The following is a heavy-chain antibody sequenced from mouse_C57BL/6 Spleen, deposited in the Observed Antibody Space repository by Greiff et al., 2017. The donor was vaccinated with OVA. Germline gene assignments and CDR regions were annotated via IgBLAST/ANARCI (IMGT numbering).Heavy chain of an antibody. Sequence: DVKLVESAGGLVQPGSSMKLSCTASGFTFSDYYMAWVRQVPEKGLEWVANINYDGSSTYYLDSLKSRFIISRDNAKNILYLQMSSLKSEDTATYYGAREGDDYDGFAYGGQGTLVTVSA. V-gene: IGHV5-16*01. D-gene: IGHD2-4*01. CDR2: INYDGSST. J-gene: IGHJ3*01. CDR3: AREGDDYDGFAY. CDR1: GFTFSDYY.